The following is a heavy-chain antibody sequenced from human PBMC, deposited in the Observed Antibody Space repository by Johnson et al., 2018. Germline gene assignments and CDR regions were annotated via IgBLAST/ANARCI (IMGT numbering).Heavy chain of an antibody. Sequence: QVQLQESGPGLVKPSETLSLTCTVSGGSISSYYWSWIRQPPGKGLEWIGYIYYSGSTNYNPSLKSPVTISVDTSKNQFSLKLSSVTAADPAVYYCAREYPYYYYMYVWGKGTTVTVSS. CDR1: GGSISSYY. CDR3: AREYPYYYYMYV. V-gene: IGHV4-59*01. J-gene: IGHJ6*03. CDR2: IYYSGST.